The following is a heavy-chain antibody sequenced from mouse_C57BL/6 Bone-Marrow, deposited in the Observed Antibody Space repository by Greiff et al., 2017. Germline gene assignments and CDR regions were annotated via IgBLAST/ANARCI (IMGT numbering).Heavy chain of an antibody. D-gene: IGHD2-4*01. J-gene: IGHJ2*01. CDR2: ISSGSSTI. CDR1: GFTFSDYG. CDR3: ARDYYEYYFDY. V-gene: IGHV5-17*01. Sequence: EVKLVESGGGLVKPGGSLKLSCAASGFTFSDYGMHWVRQAPEKGLEWVAYISSGSSTISYADTVKGRFTISRDNAKNTLFLQMTSLRSADTAMYYCARDYYEYYFDYWVQGTTLTVSS.